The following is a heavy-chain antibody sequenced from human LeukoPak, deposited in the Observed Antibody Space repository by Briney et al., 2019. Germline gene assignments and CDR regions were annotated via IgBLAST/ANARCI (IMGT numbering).Heavy chain of an antibody. CDR1: GGSISSYY. D-gene: IGHD3-10*01. J-gene: IGHJ4*02. Sequence: SETLSLTCTVSGGSISSYYWSWIRQPPGKGLEWIGYIYYSGSTNYNPSLKSRVTISVDTSKNQFSLKLSSVTAADTAVYYCARDYYGSGAFDYWGQGTLVTVSS. CDR3: ARDYYGSGAFDY. CDR2: IYYSGST. V-gene: IGHV4-59*01.